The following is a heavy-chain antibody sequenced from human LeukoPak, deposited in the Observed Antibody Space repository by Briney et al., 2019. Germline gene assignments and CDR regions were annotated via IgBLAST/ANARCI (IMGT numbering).Heavy chain of an antibody. V-gene: IGHV1-8*01. D-gene: IGHD5-18*01. CDR3: ARDILDSYGID. Sequence: PVASVKVSCKASGYTFTNYDINWVRQASGQGLEWMGYMKPNSGNTGYAQKFQGRVTMTRDTSISTAYMELRSLRSDDTAVYYCARDILDSYGIDWGQGTLVTVSS. CDR1: GYTFTNYD. CDR2: MKPNSGNT. J-gene: IGHJ4*02.